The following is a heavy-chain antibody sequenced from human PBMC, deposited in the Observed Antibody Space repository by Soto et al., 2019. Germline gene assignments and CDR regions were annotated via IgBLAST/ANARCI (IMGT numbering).Heavy chain of an antibody. CDR3: VRGRGYSYGYLYYYYGMDV. CDR1: GFTFSDYY. J-gene: IGHJ6*02. CDR2: ISSSGSTI. Sequence: GGSLRLSCAASGFTFSDYYMSWIRQAPGKGLEWVSYISSSGSTIYYADSVKGRFTISRDNAKNSLYLQMNSLRAEDTAVYYCVRGRGYSYGYLYYYYGMDVWGQGTTVTVSS. D-gene: IGHD5-18*01. V-gene: IGHV3-11*04.